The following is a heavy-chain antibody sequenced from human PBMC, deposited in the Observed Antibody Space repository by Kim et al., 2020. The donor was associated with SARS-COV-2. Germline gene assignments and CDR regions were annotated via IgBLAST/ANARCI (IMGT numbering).Heavy chain of an antibody. CDR1: GGSFSGYC. CDR3: ARAASGTLHFDY. D-gene: IGHD6-13*01. Sequence: SETLSLTCAVYGGSFSGYCWSWVRQPPGKGLEWIGEINHSGSTNYNPSLKSRVTISVDTSKNQFSLKLSSVTAADTAVYYCARAASGTLHFDYWGQGTLVTVSS. V-gene: IGHV4-34*01. CDR2: INHSGST. J-gene: IGHJ4*02.